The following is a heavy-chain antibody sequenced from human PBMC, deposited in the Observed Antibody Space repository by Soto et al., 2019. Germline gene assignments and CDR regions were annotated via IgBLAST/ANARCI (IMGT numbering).Heavy chain of an antibody. Sequence: QVQLQESGPGLVKPSVTLSLTCAVSGGSISRSYWWSWVRQLPGKGMEWIGEIYHTGSTIYNPSLQSRVTLSVDKAKNAFSLKMSYVTAADTAVYYCASKFGQLLADAFDIWGQGTMVTVSS. CDR3: ASKFGQLLADAFDI. CDR1: GGSISRSYW. V-gene: IGHV4-4*02. J-gene: IGHJ3*02. CDR2: IYHTGST. D-gene: IGHD3-10*01.